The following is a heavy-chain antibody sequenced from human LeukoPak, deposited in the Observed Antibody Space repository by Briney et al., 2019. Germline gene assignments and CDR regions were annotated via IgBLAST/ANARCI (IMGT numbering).Heavy chain of an antibody. V-gene: IGHV1-2*02. CDR2: INPNSGGT. CDR3: ARDQGALLFDY. D-gene: IGHD2/OR15-2a*01. Sequence: GSVKVSCKASGGTFSSYAISWVRQAPGQGLEWMGGINPNSGGTNYAQKFQGRVTMTRDTSISTAYMELSRLRSDDTAVYYCARDQGALLFDYWGQGTLVTVSS. J-gene: IGHJ4*02. CDR1: GGTFSSYA.